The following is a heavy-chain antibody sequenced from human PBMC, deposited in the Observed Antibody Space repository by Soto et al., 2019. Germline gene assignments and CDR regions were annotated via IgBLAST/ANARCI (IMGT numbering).Heavy chain of an antibody. CDR3: AKLMLHDGMDI. CDR2: VSGSGSST. J-gene: IGHJ6*02. V-gene: IGHV3-23*01. D-gene: IGHD3-10*02. CDR1: GFTSSSYA. Sequence: EVQLLESGGGLIQPGGSLRLSCAASGFTSSSYAMTWVRQAPGKGLEWVSSVSGSGSSTYYADSVKGRFTISRDNSKNTLYLQMHSLRAEDTAVYYCAKLMLHDGMDIWGQGTTVTVSS.